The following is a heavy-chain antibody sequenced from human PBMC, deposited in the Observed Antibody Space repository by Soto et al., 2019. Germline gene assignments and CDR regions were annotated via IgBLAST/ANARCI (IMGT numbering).Heavy chain of an antibody. V-gene: IGHV3-23*01. Sequence: GGSLRLSCAASGFNFSSYAMSWVRQAPGKGLEWVSAISGSGGSTSYADSVKGRFTISRDNAKNTLYLQMNSLRAEDTAVYYCARDPTQHPYYDFWSGYYTNYYGMDVWGQGTTVTVSS. J-gene: IGHJ6*02. CDR3: ARDPTQHPYYDFWSGYYTNYYGMDV. CDR1: GFNFSSYA. D-gene: IGHD3-3*01. CDR2: ISGSGGST.